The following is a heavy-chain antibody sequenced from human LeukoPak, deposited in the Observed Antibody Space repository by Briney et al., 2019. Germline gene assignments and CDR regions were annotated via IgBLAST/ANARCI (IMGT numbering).Heavy chain of an antibody. CDR3: ARRTAKGSYYDTHHFDY. Sequence: SETLSLTCTVSGGSISSYYWSWIRQPPGKGLEWIGYIYYSGSTNYNPSLKSRVTVSVDTSKNQFSLKLSSVTAADTAVYYCARRTAKGSYYDTHHFDYWGQGTLVTVSS. D-gene: IGHD3-22*01. J-gene: IGHJ4*02. V-gene: IGHV4-59*08. CDR2: IYYSGST. CDR1: GGSISSYY.